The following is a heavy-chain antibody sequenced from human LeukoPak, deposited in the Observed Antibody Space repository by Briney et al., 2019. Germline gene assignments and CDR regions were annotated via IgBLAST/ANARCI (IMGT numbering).Heavy chain of an antibody. J-gene: IGHJ6*03. CDR2: IYYSGST. Sequence: PSETLSLTCTVSGGSISGYYWSWIRQPPGKGLEWIGYIYYSGSTNYNPSLKSRVTISVDTSKNQFSLKLSSVTAADTAVYYCARAVAGTYYYYYYMDVWGKGTTVTVSS. CDR3: ARAVAGTYYYYYYMDV. V-gene: IGHV4-59*01. CDR1: GGSISGYY. D-gene: IGHD6-19*01.